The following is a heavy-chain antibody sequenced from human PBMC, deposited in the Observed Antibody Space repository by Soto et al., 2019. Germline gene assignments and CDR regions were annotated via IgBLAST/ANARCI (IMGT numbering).Heavy chain of an antibody. D-gene: IGHD3-22*01. Sequence: GESLKISCKGSGYSFTSYWIGWVRQMPGKGLEWMGIIWPGDSDTRYSPSFQGQVTISADKSISTAYLQWSSLKASDTAIYYCARRPDDSSGYYLAYLGQGTLVTAPQ. V-gene: IGHV5-51*01. CDR3: ARRPDDSSGYYLAY. CDR2: IWPGDSDT. CDR1: GYSFTSYW. J-gene: IGHJ4*02.